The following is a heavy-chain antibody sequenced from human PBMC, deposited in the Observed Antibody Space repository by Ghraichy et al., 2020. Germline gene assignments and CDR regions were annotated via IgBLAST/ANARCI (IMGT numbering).Heavy chain of an antibody. Sequence: SETLSLTCTVSGGSISSYYWSWIRQSAGKGLEWIGRVYTSGTTNYNPSLKSRVIMSVSLSKNQFSLRLSSVTAADTAVYYCARASYSYDSSDSRAEAFDIWGQGTTVTVSS. V-gene: IGHV4-4*07. CDR3: ARASYSYDSSDSRAEAFDI. CDR1: GGSISSYY. J-gene: IGHJ3*02. CDR2: VYTSGTT. D-gene: IGHD3-22*01.